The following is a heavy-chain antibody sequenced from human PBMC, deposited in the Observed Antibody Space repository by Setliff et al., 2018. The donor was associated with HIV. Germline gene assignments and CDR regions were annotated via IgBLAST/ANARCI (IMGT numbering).Heavy chain of an antibody. J-gene: IGHJ4*02. CDR2: IHPRDSDT. V-gene: IGHV5-51*01. Sequence: PGESLKISCKGFGYSFTSYLIAWVRQTPGKGLEWMGNIHPRDSDTRYSPSFQGQVTFSADKSISAVYLQWDSLKASDSAMYYCATPISITSGSAFDYWGQGTLVTVSS. CDR3: ATPISITSGSAFDY. CDR1: GYSFTSYL. D-gene: IGHD2-2*01.